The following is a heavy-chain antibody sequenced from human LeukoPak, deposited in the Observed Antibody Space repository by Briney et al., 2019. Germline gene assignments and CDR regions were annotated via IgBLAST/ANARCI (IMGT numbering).Heavy chain of an antibody. CDR1: GFTFSSYA. CDR2: RSYDGSNK. D-gene: IGHD3-3*01. CDR3: ARDLGLYYDFWSGYPFDP. Sequence: GGSLRLSCAASGFTFSSYAMHWVRQAPGKGLEWVAVRSYDGSNKYYADSVKGRFTISRDNSKNTLYLQMNSLRAEDTAVYYCARDLGLYYDFWSGYPFDPWGQGTLVTVSS. J-gene: IGHJ5*02. V-gene: IGHV3-30-3*01.